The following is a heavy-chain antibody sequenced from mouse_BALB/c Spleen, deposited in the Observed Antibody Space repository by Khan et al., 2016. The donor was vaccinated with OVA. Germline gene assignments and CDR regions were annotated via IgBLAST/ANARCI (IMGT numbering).Heavy chain of an antibody. J-gene: IGHJ2*01. V-gene: IGHV1-20*02. CDR1: GYSFTGYF. CDR2: INPHIGET. Sequence: VQLQQSGPELVKPGASVKISCKASGYSFTGYFMNWVMQSHGKSLEWIGRINPHIGETLYNQKFKGKATLTVDASSRTAHMELRSLASEDSAVYYCARKNGSDFDYWGQGTTLTVSS. CDR3: ARKNGSDFDY.